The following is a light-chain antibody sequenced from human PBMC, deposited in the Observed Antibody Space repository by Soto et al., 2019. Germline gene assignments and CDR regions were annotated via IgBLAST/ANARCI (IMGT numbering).Light chain of an antibody. Sequence: EIVLTQSPVTLSLSPGERATLSCRASQSVSSYLAWYQQKPGQAPRLLIYDASNRAVGIPARFSGSGSGTDFTLTISSLEPEDFAVYYCQQRSNWPPVFTFGPGTKVDVK. CDR3: QQRSNWPPVFT. CDR1: QSVSSY. V-gene: IGKV3-11*01. CDR2: DAS. J-gene: IGKJ3*01.